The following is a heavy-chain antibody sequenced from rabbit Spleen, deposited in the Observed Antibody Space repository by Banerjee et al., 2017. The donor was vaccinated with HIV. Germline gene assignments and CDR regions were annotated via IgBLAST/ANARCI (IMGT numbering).Heavy chain of an antibody. Sequence: QEHLKESGGGLVQPGGSLKLSCTASGFSFSDKAVMCWVRQAPGKGLEWIACINAVTGKAVYSNWAQGRFTTARTSSTTVTLEMTSLTAADTATYFCARGSAAMTMVITGYYLNLWGPGTLVTVS. V-gene: IGHV1S45*01. J-gene: IGHJ4*01. CDR1: GFSFSDKAV. CDR2: INAVTGKA. D-gene: IGHD2-1*01. CDR3: ARGSAAMTMVITGYYLNL.